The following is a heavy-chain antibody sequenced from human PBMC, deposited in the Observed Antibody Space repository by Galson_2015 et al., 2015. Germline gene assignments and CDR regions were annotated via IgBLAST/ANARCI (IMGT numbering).Heavy chain of an antibody. CDR1: GFTFSSYS. CDR3: ARDPKLYDSSGYYYDAFDI. D-gene: IGHD3-22*01. CDR2: ISSGSTTI. Sequence: SGFTFSSYSMNWVRQAPGKGLEWVSYISSGSTTIYYADSVKGRFTISRDNAKNSLYLQMNSLRDEDTAVYYCARDPKLYDSSGYYYDAFDIWGQGTMVTVSS. J-gene: IGHJ3*02. V-gene: IGHV3-48*02.